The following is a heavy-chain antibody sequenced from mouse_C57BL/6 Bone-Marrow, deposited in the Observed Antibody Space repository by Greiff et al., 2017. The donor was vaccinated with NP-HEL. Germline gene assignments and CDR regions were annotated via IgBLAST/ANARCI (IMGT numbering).Heavy chain of an antibody. J-gene: IGHJ2*01. CDR1: GFTFSSYA. CDR3: AREGQLRRCDY. CDR2: ISDGGSYT. V-gene: IGHV5-4*01. Sequence: EVQRVESGGGLVKPGGSLKLSCEASGFTFSSYAMSWVRQTPEKRLEWVATISDGGSYTYYPDNVKGQFTISRDNTKNNLYLQMSHLTSEDTAMYYCAREGQLRRCDYWGQGTTLTVAS. D-gene: IGHD3-2*02.